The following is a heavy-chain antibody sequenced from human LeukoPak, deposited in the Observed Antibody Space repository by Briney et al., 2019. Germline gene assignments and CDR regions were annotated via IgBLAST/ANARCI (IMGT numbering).Heavy chain of an antibody. CDR3: ARGATVTMVLNWFDP. CDR1: GYTFTGYY. V-gene: IGHV1-2*02. D-gene: IGHD4-17*01. J-gene: IGHJ5*02. Sequence: ASVKVSCKASGYTFTGYYMHWVRQAPGQGLEWMGWINPNSGGTNYAQKFQGRVTMTRDTSISTAYMELSRLRSDDTAVYYCARGATVTMVLNWFDPWGQGTLVTVSS. CDR2: INPNSGGT.